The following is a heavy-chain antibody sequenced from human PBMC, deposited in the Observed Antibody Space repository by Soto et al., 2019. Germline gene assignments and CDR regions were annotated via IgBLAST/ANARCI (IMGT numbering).Heavy chain of an antibody. V-gene: IGHV3-21*01. J-gene: IGHJ4*02. CDR1: GFSFDTYN. Sequence: GGSLRLSCAASGFSFDTYNMNWVRQAPGKGLEWVSSISSSSNEIHYADSVKGRFTISRDNAKNSLYLQMNSLRAEDTAVYYCARDWGMATADYWGQGTLVTVSS. D-gene: IGHD3-16*01. CDR2: ISSSSNEI. CDR3: ARDWGMATADY.